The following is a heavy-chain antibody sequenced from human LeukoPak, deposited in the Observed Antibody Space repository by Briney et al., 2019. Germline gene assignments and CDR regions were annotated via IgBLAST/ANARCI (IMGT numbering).Heavy chain of an antibody. D-gene: IGHD1-1*01. CDR1: GDSISSGGHY. CDR3: ARSPGIWNEYGRLEY. Sequence: SQTLSLTCAVSGDSISSGGHYWNWIRQRPGNGLEWIGNIFHTGSTYYNPSLKSRVIISVDTSKSHFSLKLSSVTAADTAVYYCARSPGIWNEYGRLEYWGQGALVTVSS. J-gene: IGHJ4*02. V-gene: IGHV4-31*11. CDR2: IFHTGST.